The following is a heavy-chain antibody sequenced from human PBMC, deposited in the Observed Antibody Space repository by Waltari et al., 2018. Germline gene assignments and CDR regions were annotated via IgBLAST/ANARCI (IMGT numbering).Heavy chain of an antibody. CDR3: ARDRGRGLYLDS. CDR1: GDSVSSSYW. V-gene: IGHV4-4*02. D-gene: IGHD2-15*01. Sequence: QLQLRESGPGLVKPSGTLSLTCPVSGDSVSSSYWWSWVRQPPGKGLEWIGQIHGSGRTNYNPSFASRVIVSLDTSSNLFSLRVTSATAADTAVYFCARDRGRGLYLDSWGRGTLVTVSP. J-gene: IGHJ4*02. CDR2: IHGSGRT.